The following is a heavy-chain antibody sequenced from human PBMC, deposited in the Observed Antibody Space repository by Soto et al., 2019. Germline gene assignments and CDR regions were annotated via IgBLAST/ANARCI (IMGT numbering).Heavy chain of an antibody. CDR3: AIRYCSSTSCYTYYYYGMDV. CDR2: IIPIFGTA. CDR1: GGTFSSYA. V-gene: IGHV1-69*06. Sequence: ASVKVSCKASGGTFSSYAISWVRQAPGQGPEWMGGIIPIFGTANYAQKFQGRVTITADKSTSTAYMELSSLRSEDTAVYYCAIRYCSSTSCYTYYYYGMDVWGQGTTVTVSS. J-gene: IGHJ6*02. D-gene: IGHD2-2*02.